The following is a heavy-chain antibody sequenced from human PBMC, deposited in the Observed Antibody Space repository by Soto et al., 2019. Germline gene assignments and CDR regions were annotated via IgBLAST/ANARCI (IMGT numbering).Heavy chain of an antibody. CDR2: IYYSGST. V-gene: IGHV4-31*03. Sequence: QVQLQESGPGLVKPSQTLSLTCTVSGGSISGGGYYWSWIRQHPGKGLEWIGYIYYSGSTYYNPTLKGRVTISVDTSKNQVSLELSSVAGADTAVYYCARVRGGGPFDDGGQGTLVTVSS. D-gene: IGHD3-16*01. CDR3: ARVRGGGPFDD. J-gene: IGHJ4*02. CDR1: GGSISGGGYY.